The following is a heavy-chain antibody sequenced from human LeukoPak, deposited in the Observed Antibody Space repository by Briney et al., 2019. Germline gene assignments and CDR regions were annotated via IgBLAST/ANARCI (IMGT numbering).Heavy chain of an antibody. V-gene: IGHV3-53*01. CDR1: GTIVSTNY. D-gene: IGHD3/OR15-3a*01. CDR3: VREDLGIEY. CDR2: LYMNDNT. J-gene: IGHJ4*02. Sequence: SGGSLRLSCVSSGTIVSTNYMHWVRQAPGKGLESVAILYMNDNTYYADSVKGRFTISRDSSKKTLYLHMSSLRAEDTAVYYCVREDLGIEYWGQGTLVTVSP.